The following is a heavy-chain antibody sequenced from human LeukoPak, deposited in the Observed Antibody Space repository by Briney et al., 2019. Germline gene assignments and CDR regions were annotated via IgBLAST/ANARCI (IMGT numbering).Heavy chain of an antibody. CDR2: ISSSSSYI. D-gene: IGHD3-9*01. CDR3: ARDDNRLLRYFDWCPDY. J-gene: IGHJ4*02. CDR1: GFTFSSYS. V-gene: IGHV3-21*01. Sequence: GGSLRLSCAASGFTFSSYSMNWVRQAPGKGLEWVSSISSSSSYIYYADSVKGRFTISRDNAKNSLYPQMNSLRAEDTAVYYCARDDNRLLRYFDWCPDYWGQGTLVTVSS.